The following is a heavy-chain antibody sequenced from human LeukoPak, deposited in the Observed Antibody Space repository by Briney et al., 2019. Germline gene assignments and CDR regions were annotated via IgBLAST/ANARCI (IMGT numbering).Heavy chain of an antibody. J-gene: IGHJ3*02. CDR3: AKDRATYYDFWSPGSAFDI. CDR2: ISWNRGSI. Sequence: QPGRSLRISCAPSGFTFDDYAMHWVRQAPGKGLEWVSGISWNRGSIGYADSVKGRFTISRDNAKNSLYLQMNSLRAEDTALYYCAKDRATYYDFWSPGSAFDIWGQGTMVTVSS. D-gene: IGHD3-3*01. CDR1: GFTFDDYA. V-gene: IGHV3-9*01.